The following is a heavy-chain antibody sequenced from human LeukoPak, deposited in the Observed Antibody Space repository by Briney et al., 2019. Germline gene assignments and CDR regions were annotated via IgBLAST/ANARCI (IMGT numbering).Heavy chain of an antibody. D-gene: IGHD2-15*01. CDR2: ISSNGGST. Sequence: GGSLRLSCAASGLTFSSYAMHWVRQAPGKGLEYVSAISSNGGSTYYANSVKGRFTISRDNSKNTLYLQMGSLRAEDMAVYYCARMMVAASGMDVWGQGTTVTVSS. V-gene: IGHV3-64*01. J-gene: IGHJ6*02. CDR3: ARMMVAASGMDV. CDR1: GLTFSSYA.